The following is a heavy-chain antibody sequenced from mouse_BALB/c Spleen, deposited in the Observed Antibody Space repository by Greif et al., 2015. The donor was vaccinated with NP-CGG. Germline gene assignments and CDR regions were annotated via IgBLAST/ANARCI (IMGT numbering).Heavy chain of an antibody. CDR2: IDPANGNT. J-gene: IGHJ1*01. CDR3: ATYHYGWYFDV. V-gene: IGHV14-3*02. Sequence: VQLQQSGAELVKPGASVKLSCTASGFNIKDTYMHWVKQRPEQGLEWIGRIDPANGNTKYDPKFQGKATITADTSSNTAYLQLSSPTSEDTAVYYCATYHYGWYFDVWGAGTTVTVSS. CDR1: GFNIKDTY. D-gene: IGHD2-4*01.